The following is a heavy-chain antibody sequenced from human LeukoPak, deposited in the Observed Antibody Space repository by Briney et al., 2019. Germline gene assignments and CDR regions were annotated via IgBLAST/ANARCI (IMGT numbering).Heavy chain of an antibody. V-gene: IGHV3-23*01. D-gene: IGHD5-18*01. J-gene: IGHJ4*02. Sequence: GGSLRLSCAASGFTFSTYAMSWVRQAPGKGLEWVSAISGSGGSTYYADSVKGRFTISRDNSENTLYLQMNSLRAEDTAVYYCAVRGWIQLWLPSYWGQGTLVTVSS. CDR3: AVRGWIQLWLPSY. CDR1: GFTFSTYA. CDR2: ISGSGGST.